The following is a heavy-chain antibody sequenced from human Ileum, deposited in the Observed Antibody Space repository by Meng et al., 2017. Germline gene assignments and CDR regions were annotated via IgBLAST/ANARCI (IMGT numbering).Heavy chain of an antibody. CDR1: GGSISGGHYF. CDR2: IYHSGVT. D-gene: IGHD3-22*01. CDR3: ARGVVTYYDSSTLTWFDP. J-gene: IGHJ5*02. V-gene: IGHV4-31*03. Sequence: QVTRQESGPGLVKPSQTPSLTCTVSGGSISGGHYFWSWIRQHPEKGLEWIGYIYHSGVTYYSPSLKSRLTISVDTSKNQFSLKLSSVTAADTAIYYCARGVVTYYDSSTLTWFDPWGQGALVTVSS.